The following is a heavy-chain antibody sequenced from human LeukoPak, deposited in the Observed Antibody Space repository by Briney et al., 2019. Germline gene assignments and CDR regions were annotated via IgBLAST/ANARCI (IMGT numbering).Heavy chain of an antibody. CDR3: VRDYDSSSPQKNYLDF. D-gene: IGHD3-22*01. CDR2: ILPMYDTA. CDR1: TGTFSSYA. Sequence: SVKVSCKASTGTFSSYALRWVRLAPGQGLQWMGRILPMYDTADYAQRFQGRVTITADKFTGTAFLEVSSLTSEDTGIYYCVRDYDSSSPQKNYLDFWGQGTRLTVSA. J-gene: IGHJ4*02. V-gene: IGHV1-69*06.